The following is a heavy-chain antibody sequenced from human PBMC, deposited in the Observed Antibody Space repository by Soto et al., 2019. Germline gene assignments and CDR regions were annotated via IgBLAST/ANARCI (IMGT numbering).Heavy chain of an antibody. D-gene: IGHD1-26*01. CDR2: ISTSGSST. V-gene: IGHV3-11*01. J-gene: IGHJ6*03. CDR3: ANLAKNYYHYMDV. Sequence: PGGSLRLSCAASGFSFIDYYMSWIRQAPGKGLEWVSLISTSGSSTDYADSVKGRFTISRDNAKNSLSLQMNSLRAEDTAVYYCANLAKNYYHYMDVWGKGTTVTVSS. CDR1: GFSFIDYY.